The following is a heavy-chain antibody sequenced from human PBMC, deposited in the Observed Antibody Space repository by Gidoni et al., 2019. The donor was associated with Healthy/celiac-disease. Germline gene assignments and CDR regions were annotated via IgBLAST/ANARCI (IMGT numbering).Heavy chain of an antibody. CDR3: ARGATARYCSGGSCYHSRYYYGMDV. D-gene: IGHD2-15*01. CDR1: GGSFSGYY. V-gene: IGHV4-34*01. CDR2: INHSGST. J-gene: IGHJ6*02. Sequence: QVQLQQWGAGLLKPSETLSLTCAVHGGSFSGYYWSWIRQPPGKGLEWIGEINHSGSTNYNPSLKSRVTISVDTSKNQFSLKLSSVTAADTAVYYCARGATARYCSGGSCYHSRYYYGMDVWGQGTTVTVSS.